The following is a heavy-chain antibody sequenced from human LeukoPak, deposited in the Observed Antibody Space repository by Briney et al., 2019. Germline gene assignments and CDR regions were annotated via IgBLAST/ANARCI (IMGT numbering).Heavy chain of an antibody. CDR1: GGFLSSYY. Sequence: SETLSLTCTVSGGFLSSYYWSWIRQPAGKGLEWIGRIYTSGSTNYNPSLKSRVTMSVDTSKNQFSLKLSSVTAADTAVYYCARVDYDSSGYLEPDAFDIWGQGTMVTVSS. V-gene: IGHV4-4*07. J-gene: IGHJ3*02. CDR3: ARVDYDSSGYLEPDAFDI. CDR2: IYTSGST. D-gene: IGHD3-22*01.